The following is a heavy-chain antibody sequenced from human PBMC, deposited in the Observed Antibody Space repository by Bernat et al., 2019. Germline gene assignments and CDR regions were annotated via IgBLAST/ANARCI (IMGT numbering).Heavy chain of an antibody. J-gene: IGHJ3*02. D-gene: IGHD5-24*01. CDR1: GGSISSSSYY. Sequence: QVQLQESGPGLVKPSETLSLTCTVSGGSISSSSYYWGWIRQPPGKGLEWIGSIYYSGSTYYNPSLKSRVTISVDTSKNQFSLKLSSVTAADTAVYYCARRDLSRRTRDGYNSDAFDIWGQGTMVTVSS. V-gene: IGHV4-39*01. CDR2: IYYSGST. CDR3: ARRDLSRRTRDGYNSDAFDI.